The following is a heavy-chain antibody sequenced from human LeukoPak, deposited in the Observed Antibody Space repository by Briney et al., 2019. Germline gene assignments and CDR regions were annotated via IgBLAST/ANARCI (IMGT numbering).Heavy chain of an antibody. CDR2: ISYDGSNK. Sequence: GGSLRLSCAASRFTFSSYSMHWVRQAPGKGLEWVAVISYDGSNKYYADSVKGRFTISRDNSKNTLYLQMNSLIAEDTAVYYCARSPSPGWFDPWGQGTLVTVSS. J-gene: IGHJ5*02. CDR1: RFTFSSYS. V-gene: IGHV3-30*04. CDR3: ARSPSPGWFDP.